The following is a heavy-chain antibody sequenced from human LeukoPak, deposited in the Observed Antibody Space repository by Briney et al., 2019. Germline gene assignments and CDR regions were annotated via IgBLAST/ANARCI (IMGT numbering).Heavy chain of an antibody. Sequence: GGSLRLSCDPSGFTFSSCGMQGVRQAPGGGLEGVAVMWNEGNIKFYPDPVKGRCTISRDNSKHTFYLQMNSLRAEDTAVYHCERDFSPGSTSHYYYYYGMDVWGQGTTVTVSS. D-gene: IGHD2-2*01. CDR3: ERDFSPGSTSHYYYYYGMDV. V-gene: IGHV3-33*08. CDR2: MWNEGNIK. CDR1: GFTFSSCG. J-gene: IGHJ6*02.